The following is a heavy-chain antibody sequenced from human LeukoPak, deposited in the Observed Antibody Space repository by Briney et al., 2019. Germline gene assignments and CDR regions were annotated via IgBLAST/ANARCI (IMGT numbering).Heavy chain of an antibody. CDR3: AREANAFDI. J-gene: IGHJ3*02. CDR2: IYYSGST. CDR1: GGSISSYY. Sequence: SETLSLTCTVSGGSISSYYWSWIRQPPGKGLEWIGYIYYSGSTNYNPSLKSRVTISVDTSKNQFSLRLSSVTAADTAVYYCAREANAFDIWGQGTMVTVSS. V-gene: IGHV4-59*01.